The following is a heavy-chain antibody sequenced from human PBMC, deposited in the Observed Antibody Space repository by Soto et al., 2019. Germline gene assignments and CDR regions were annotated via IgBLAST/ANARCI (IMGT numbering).Heavy chain of an antibody. Sequence: GASVKVSCKASGYTFTNYGITWVRQAPGQGLAWMGWISAYNGNTNYAQKLQGRVTMTTDTSTSTAYMELSSLRSEDTAVYYCARAVAVADDFDYWGQGTLVTVSS. CDR1: GYTFTNYG. D-gene: IGHD6-19*01. J-gene: IGHJ4*02. CDR2: ISAYNGNT. V-gene: IGHV1-18*01. CDR3: ARAVAVADDFDY.